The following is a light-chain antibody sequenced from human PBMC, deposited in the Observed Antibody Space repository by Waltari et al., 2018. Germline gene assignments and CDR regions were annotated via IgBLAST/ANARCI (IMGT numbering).Light chain of an antibody. CDR2: VRRDGSH. V-gene: IGLV4-69*01. Sequence: QLVLTQSPSVSASLGASVRLTCTLSSGHSDVVWHQPRPEQGPQYLITVRRDGSHAKADGIPDRFSGSTSGAARYLTISGLQSEDEADYYCQTWGTDVPYVFGSGAKVTVL. J-gene: IGLJ1*01. CDR1: SGHSD. CDR3: QTWGTDVPYV.